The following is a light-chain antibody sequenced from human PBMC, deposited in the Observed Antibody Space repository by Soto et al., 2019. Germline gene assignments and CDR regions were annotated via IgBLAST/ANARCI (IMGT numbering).Light chain of an antibody. CDR2: GAS. J-gene: IGKJ1*01. V-gene: IGKV3-15*01. CDR3: QQYNTWHPKMA. CDR1: QSVSSD. Sequence: VLTQSPATLSVFPGETATLSCRASQSVSSDLAWYQQRPGRAPRLLIYGASTRATGIPARFRGSGSGTEFRLTISSLQSEDFATYYCQQYNTWHPKMAFGRGTKVDNK.